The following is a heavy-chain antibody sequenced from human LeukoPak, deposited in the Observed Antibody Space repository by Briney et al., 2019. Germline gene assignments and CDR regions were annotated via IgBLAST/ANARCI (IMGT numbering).Heavy chain of an antibody. CDR1: GFSFSTYP. CDR2: ISYDGGHI. J-gene: IGHJ6*03. V-gene: IGHV3-30*04. CDR3: ARDGYCSTSNCYPTRDYMDL. D-gene: IGHD2-2*03. Sequence: GGSLRLSCAASGFSFSTYPMHWVRQAPGKGLEWVAIISYDGGHIYYTDSVKGRFTISRDSSKNTLFLQMNSLRAEDTAVYYCARDGYCSTSNCYPTRDYMDLWGKGTTVTVSS.